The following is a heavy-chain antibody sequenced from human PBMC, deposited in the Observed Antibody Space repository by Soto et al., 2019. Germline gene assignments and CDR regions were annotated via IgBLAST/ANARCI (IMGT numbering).Heavy chain of an antibody. J-gene: IGHJ4*02. CDR2: IYYSGST. CDR1: GGSISSSSYY. D-gene: IGHD3-10*01. Sequence: PSETLSLTCTVSGGSISSSSYYWGWIRQPPGKGLEWIGYIYYSGSTNYNPSLKSRVTISVDTSKNQFSLKLSSVTAADTAVYYCARDYYGSGSPPLGYWGQGTLVTVSS. CDR3: ARDYYGSGSPPLGY. V-gene: IGHV4-61*01.